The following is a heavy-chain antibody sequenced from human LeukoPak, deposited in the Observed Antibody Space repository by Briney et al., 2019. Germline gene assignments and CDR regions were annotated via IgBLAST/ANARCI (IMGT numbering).Heavy chain of an antibody. J-gene: IGHJ5*02. D-gene: IGHD2-2*01. CDR2: ISGSGGST. Sequence: GGSLRLSCAASGFTFSSYAMSWVRQAPGKGLEWVSAISGSGGSTYYADSVKGRFTISRDNSKNTLYLQMNSLRAEDTAVYYCARDIACSSTSCYANWFDPWGQGTLVTVSS. CDR3: ARDIACSSTSCYANWFDP. CDR1: GFTFSSYA. V-gene: IGHV3-23*01.